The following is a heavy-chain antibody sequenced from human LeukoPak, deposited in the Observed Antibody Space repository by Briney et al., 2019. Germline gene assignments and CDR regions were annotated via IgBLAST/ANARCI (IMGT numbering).Heavy chain of an antibody. D-gene: IGHD6-25*01. Sequence: SQTLSLTCTVSGGSISSGSYYWSWIRQPAGKGLEWIGRIYTSGSTNYNPSLKSRVTMSVDTSKNQFSLKLSSVTAADTAVYYCARRRGSFDYWGQGTLVTVSS. V-gene: IGHV4-61*02. J-gene: IGHJ4*02. CDR1: GGSISSGSYY. CDR2: IYTSGST. CDR3: ARRRGSFDY.